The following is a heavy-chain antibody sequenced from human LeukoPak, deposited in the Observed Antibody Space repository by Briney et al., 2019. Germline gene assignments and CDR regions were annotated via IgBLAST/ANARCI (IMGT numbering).Heavy chain of an antibody. CDR3: AKDDYGEGGYYYYYYGMDV. Sequence: PGGSLRLSCAASGFTFSSYGVHWVRQAPGKGLEWVAVISYDGSNKYYADSVKGRFTISRDNSKNTLYLQMNSLRAEDTAVYYCAKDDYGEGGYYYYYYGMDVWGKGTTVTVSS. D-gene: IGHD4-17*01. CDR2: ISYDGSNK. J-gene: IGHJ6*04. V-gene: IGHV3-30*18. CDR1: GFTFSSYG.